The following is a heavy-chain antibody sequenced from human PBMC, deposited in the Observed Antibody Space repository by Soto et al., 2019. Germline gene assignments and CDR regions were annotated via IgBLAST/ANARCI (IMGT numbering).Heavy chain of an antibody. CDR1: GFTFSSYD. V-gene: IGHV3-30*14. J-gene: IGHJ4*02. D-gene: IGHD1-26*01. CDR3: ARVARGGGATTVHVDY. Sequence: QVQLVESGGGVVQPGRSLRLSCAASGFTFSSYDMHWVRQAPGKGLEWVAVISYDGSNKYYADSVKGRFTISRNKSKNTLYREMNSLRAEETAVYYCARVARGGGATTVHVDYWGQGTLVTVSS. CDR2: ISYDGSNK.